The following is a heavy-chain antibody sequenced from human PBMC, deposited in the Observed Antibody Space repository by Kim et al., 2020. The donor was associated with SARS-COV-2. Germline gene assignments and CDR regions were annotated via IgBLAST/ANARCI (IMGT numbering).Heavy chain of an antibody. Sequence: NYAQKFQGRVTITADKSTSTAYMELSSLRSEDTAVYYCARRKSPRGGIDYWGQGTLVTVSS. J-gene: IGHJ4*02. D-gene: IGHD3-10*01. CDR3: ARRKSPRGGIDY. V-gene: IGHV1-69*02.